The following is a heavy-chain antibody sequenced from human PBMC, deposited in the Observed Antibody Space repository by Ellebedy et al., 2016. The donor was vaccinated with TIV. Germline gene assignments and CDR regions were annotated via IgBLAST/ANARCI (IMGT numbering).Heavy chain of an antibody. CDR3: VREGDRGLHDSGMYFQH. CDR1: GFTFNNYL. CDR2: ISYDGSNR. J-gene: IGHJ1*01. Sequence: PGGSLRLSCAASGFTFNNYLMHWVRQAPGRGLEWVALISYDGSNRYYADSVKGRFTISRDNSKNTVFLQMNSLEIEDTARYYCVREGDRGLHDSGMYFQHWGQGTLVTVSS. D-gene: IGHD3-22*01. V-gene: IGHV3-30*04.